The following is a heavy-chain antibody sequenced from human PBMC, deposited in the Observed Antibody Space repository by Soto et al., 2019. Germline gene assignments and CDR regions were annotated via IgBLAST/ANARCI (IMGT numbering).Heavy chain of an antibody. CDR3: AACCIAVAGTSLDY. V-gene: IGHV1-18*01. CDR1: GYTFTSYG. D-gene: IGHD6-19*01. CDR2: ISAYNGNT. J-gene: IGHJ4*02. Sequence: ASVKVSCKASGYTFTSYGISWVRQAPGQGLEWMGWISAYNGNTNYAQKLQGRVTMTTDTSTSTAYMELRSLRSDDTAVYYCAACCIAVAGTSLDYWAQGTLVTVSS.